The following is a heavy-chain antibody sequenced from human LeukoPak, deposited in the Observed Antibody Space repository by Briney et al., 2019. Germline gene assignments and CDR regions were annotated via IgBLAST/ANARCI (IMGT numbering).Heavy chain of an antibody. Sequence: GGSLRLSCAASGFTFSSYGMHWVRQAPGKGLEWVAVIWYDGGNKYYADCVKGRFTISRDNSKNTLYLQMNSLRAEDTAVYYCAIDGNYEGYYYYYMDVWGKGTTVTVSS. CDR3: AIDGNYEGYYYYYMDV. CDR2: IWYDGGNK. D-gene: IGHD1-7*01. CDR1: GFTFSSYG. J-gene: IGHJ6*03. V-gene: IGHV3-33*01.